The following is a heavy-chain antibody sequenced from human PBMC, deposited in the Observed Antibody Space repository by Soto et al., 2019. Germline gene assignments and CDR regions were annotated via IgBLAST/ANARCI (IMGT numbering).Heavy chain of an antibody. V-gene: IGHV2-5*02. CDR1: GFSLNTNKMG. Sequence: APVNRAQTLALNCTFSGFSLNTNKMGVGWIRQPPGKALEWLALIYWDDDKRYSPSLKSRLTITKDTSKNQVVLTMTNMDPVDTASYYCAPLHGDTWFDPSGQGTLVTVSS. J-gene: IGHJ5*02. CDR3: APLHGDTWFDP. CDR2: IYWDDDK.